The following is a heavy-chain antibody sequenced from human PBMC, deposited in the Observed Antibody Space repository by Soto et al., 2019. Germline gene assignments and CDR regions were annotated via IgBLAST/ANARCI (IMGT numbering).Heavy chain of an antibody. CDR3: ASAAVTGTAGLDF. CDR1: GYTFSGFY. Sequence: GASVKVSCKASGYTFSGFYMHWVRQAPWQGLEWMGWINPNSGGTKSAEKFQGRVTMTRDTSISTAYMALSRLTSDDTAVYYCASAAVTGTAGLDFWGQGTQVTVSS. CDR2: INPNSGGT. J-gene: IGHJ4*02. V-gene: IGHV1-2*02. D-gene: IGHD6-19*01.